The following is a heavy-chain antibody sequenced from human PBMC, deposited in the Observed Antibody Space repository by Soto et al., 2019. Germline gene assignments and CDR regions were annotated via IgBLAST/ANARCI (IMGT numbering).Heavy chain of an antibody. D-gene: IGHD1-1*01. V-gene: IGHV3-30-3*01. CDR1: GFTFSSYV. CDR3: AREVERQKWGFDP. CDR2: ISHDGNNK. J-gene: IGHJ5*02. Sequence: PGGSLRLSCAASGFTFSSYVMHWVRQTPGKGLEWVAFISHDGNNKYYADSVKGRFTISRDNSENTLYLQMDSLRSEDTAVYYCAREVERQKWGFDPWGQGTLVTVSS.